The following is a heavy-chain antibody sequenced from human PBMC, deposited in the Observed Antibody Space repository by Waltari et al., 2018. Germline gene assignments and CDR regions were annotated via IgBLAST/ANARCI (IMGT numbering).Heavy chain of an antibody. CDR3: VAATPSSDK. CDR1: GVSLSARW. D-gene: IGHD6-19*01. Sequence: EVELVESGGGLVQPGGSLSLYCEVSGVSLSARWMPWVRQTPEKGLVWVARVNSDGSNTAYADSVRGRFIISRDTARNTLFLQMSSVRVDDTALYYCVAATPSSDKWGQGTLVTVSS. J-gene: IGHJ4*02. V-gene: IGHV3-74*01. CDR2: VNSDGSNT.